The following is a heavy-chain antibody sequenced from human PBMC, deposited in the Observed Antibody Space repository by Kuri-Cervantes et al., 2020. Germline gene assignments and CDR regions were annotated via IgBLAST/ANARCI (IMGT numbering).Heavy chain of an antibody. Sequence: GGSLRLSCAASGFTFSDYYMSWIRQAPGKGLEWVSYISSSGSTIYYADSVKGRFTISRDNAKNSLYLQMNSLRDEDTAVYYCAREERQYGDYVFDYWGQGTLVTVSS. CDR2: ISSSGSTI. CDR1: GFTFSDYY. D-gene: IGHD4-17*01. J-gene: IGHJ4*02. V-gene: IGHV3-11*04. CDR3: AREERQYGDYVFDY.